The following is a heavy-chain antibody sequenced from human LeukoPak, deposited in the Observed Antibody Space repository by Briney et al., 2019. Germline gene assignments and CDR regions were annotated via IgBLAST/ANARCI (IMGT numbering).Heavy chain of an antibody. V-gene: IGHV4-34*01. CDR3: ARASGYNSPYYFDY. CDR1: GGSFSGYY. J-gene: IGHJ4*02. CDR2: INHSGST. D-gene: IGHD5-24*01. Sequence: PSETLSLTCAVYGGSFSGYYWSWIRQPPGKGLEWIGEINHSGSTNYNPSLKSRVTISVDTSKNQFSLKLSSVTAADTAVYYCARASGYNSPYYFDYWGQGTLVTVSS.